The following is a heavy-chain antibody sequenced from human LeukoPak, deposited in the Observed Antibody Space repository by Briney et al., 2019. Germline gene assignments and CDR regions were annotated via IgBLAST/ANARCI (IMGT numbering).Heavy chain of an antibody. D-gene: IGHD1-1*01. CDR1: GFTFSNFW. Sequence: PGGSLTLPCAVSGFTFSNFWMGWVRQAPGKGLEWVASIKFDESEKRYVDSVKGRFTISRDNAENSLYLQMNSLRGEDTAVYFCSRITTNGYFEYWGQGSLVTVSS. CDR3: SRITTNGYFEY. J-gene: IGHJ4*02. V-gene: IGHV3-7*01. CDR2: IKFDESEK.